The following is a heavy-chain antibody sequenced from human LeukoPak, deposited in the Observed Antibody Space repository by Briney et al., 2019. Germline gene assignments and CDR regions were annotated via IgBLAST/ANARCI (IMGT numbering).Heavy chain of an antibody. V-gene: IGHV4-39*01. J-gene: IGHJ5*02. CDR3: ARVGEYYYGSGSYSTRRRLNWFDP. CDR1: GGSISSSSYY. D-gene: IGHD3-10*01. Sequence: PSETLSLTCTVSGGSISSSSYYWGWIRQPPGKGLEWIGSIYYSGSTYYNPSLKSRVTISVDTSKNQFSLKLSSVTAADTAVYYCARVGEYYYGSGSYSTRRRLNWFDPWGQGTLVTVSS. CDR2: IYYSGST.